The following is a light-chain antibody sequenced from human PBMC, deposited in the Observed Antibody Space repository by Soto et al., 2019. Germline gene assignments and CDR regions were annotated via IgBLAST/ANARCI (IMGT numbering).Light chain of an antibody. Sequence: EIVMTQSPATLSVSPGERATLSCRASQSVSSNLAWYQQKPGQAPRLLIYGVSTRATGIPDRFSGSGSGTEVTLTISSLQSEDFAIYYCQQYNNWPPLTFGQGTKVEIK. CDR3: QQYNNWPPLT. J-gene: IGKJ1*01. V-gene: IGKV3-15*01. CDR1: QSVSSN. CDR2: GVS.